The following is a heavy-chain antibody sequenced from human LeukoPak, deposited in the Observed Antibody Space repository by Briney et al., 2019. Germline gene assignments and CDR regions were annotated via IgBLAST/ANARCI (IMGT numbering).Heavy chain of an antibody. V-gene: IGHV1-2*02. CDR3: VGDLGTFRFDP. J-gene: IGHJ5*02. D-gene: IGHD1-7*01. Sequence: ASVKVSCKASGYTFTGYYIHWARQAPGQGLEWMGWIYPNNGDTQSAQKFQGRVTMTRDTSISTAYLELSRLRADDTAEYYCVGDLGTFRFDPWGQGTLVTVSS. CDR2: IYPNNGDT. CDR1: GYTFTGYY.